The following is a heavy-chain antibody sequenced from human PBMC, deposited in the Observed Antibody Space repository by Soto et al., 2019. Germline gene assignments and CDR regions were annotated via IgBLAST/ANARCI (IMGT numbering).Heavy chain of an antibody. CDR3: ARDPILQPPGPSIAVAGTGDTVSFDY. J-gene: IGHJ4*02. CDR1: GFTFSSYG. Sequence: PGGSLRLSCAASGFTFSSYGMHWVRQAPGKGLEWVAVIWYDGSNKYYADSVKGRFTISRDNSKNTLYLQMNNLRAEDTAVYYCARDPILQPPGPSIAVAGTGDTVSFDYWGQGTLVTVSS. V-gene: IGHV3-33*01. CDR2: IWYDGSNK. D-gene: IGHD6-19*01.